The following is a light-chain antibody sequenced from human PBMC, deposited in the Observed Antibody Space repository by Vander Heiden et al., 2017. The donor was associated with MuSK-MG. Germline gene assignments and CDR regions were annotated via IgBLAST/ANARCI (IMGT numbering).Light chain of an antibody. CDR1: QSVNY. V-gene: IGKV3-11*01. CDR3: HQWTTWPHT. J-gene: IGKJ4*01. CDR2: DRS. Sequence: EILLTQSPATLSLSPGERATLSCRASQSVNYFAWYQQKPGQAPRLLIYDRSKSATATPARFSASASGTHFTLTMRSLHLADFAVYYCHQWTTWPHTFGGGTKVEI.